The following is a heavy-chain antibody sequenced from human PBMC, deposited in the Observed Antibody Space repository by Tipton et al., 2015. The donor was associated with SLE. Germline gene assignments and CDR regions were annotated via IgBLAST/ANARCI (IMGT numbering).Heavy chain of an antibody. CDR1: GYSISSSNW. D-gene: IGHD2-15*01. J-gene: IGHJ5*02. CDR2: IYHSGST. Sequence: TLSLTCAVSGYSISSSNWWSWVRQPPGKGLEWIGEIYHSGSTNYNPSLKSRVTISVDTSRSQFSLTLSSVTAADTAVYYCARQYCSGGSCYSGWFDPWGQGILVTVSS. CDR3: ARQYCSGGSCYSGWFDP. V-gene: IGHV4-4*02.